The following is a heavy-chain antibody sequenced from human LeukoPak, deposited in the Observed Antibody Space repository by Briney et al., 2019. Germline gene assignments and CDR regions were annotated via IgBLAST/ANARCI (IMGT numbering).Heavy chain of an antibody. CDR2: ISSSGSTI. J-gene: IGHJ4*02. V-gene: IGHV3-48*03. CDR3: AKELNWYYFDY. CDR1: GSTFSSYE. Sequence: GGSQRLSCAASGSTFSSYEMNWVRQAPGKGLEWVSYISSSGSTIYYADSVKGRFTISRDNAKNSLYLQMNSLRAEDTAVYYCAKELNWYYFDYWGQGTLVTVSS.